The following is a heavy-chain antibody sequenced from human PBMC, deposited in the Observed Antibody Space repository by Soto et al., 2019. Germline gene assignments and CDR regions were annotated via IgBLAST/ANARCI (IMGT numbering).Heavy chain of an antibody. D-gene: IGHD5-18*01. V-gene: IGHV4-34*01. Sequence: SETLSLTCAVYGGSFSGYYWSWIRQPPGKGLEWIGEINHSGSTNYNPSLKSRVTISVDTSKNQFSLKLSSVTAADTAVYYCASGSGYSYGTPRDYYFDYWGQGTLVTVSS. CDR3: ASGSGYSYGTPRDYYFDY. J-gene: IGHJ4*02. CDR2: INHSGST. CDR1: GGSFSGYY.